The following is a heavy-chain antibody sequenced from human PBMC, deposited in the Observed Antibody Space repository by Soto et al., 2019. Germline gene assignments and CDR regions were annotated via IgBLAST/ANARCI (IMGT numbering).Heavy chain of an antibody. CDR1: GGSISSGAYS. CDR2: IYHSGST. CDR3: ARDKITGLFDY. D-gene: IGHD2-8*02. Sequence: SETLSLTCAVSGGSISSGAYSWSWIRQPPGKGLEWVGYIYHSGSTYYNPSLKSRVTISVDRSKNRFSLKLTSVTAADTAVYYCARDKITGLFDYWGQGTLVTVSS. J-gene: IGHJ4*02. V-gene: IGHV4-30-2*01.